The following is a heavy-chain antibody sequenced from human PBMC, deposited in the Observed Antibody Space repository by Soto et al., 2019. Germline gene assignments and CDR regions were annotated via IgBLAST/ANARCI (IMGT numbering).Heavy chain of an antibody. D-gene: IGHD3-16*02. V-gene: IGHV3-30-3*01. Sequence: GGSLRLSCAASGFTFSSYAMHWVRQAPGKGLEWVAVISYDGSNKYYADSVKGRFTISRDNSKNTLYLQMNSLRAEDTAVYYCARDRRLSPPPNGLPFYDYVWGSYRRPSYYFDYWGQGTLVTVSS. CDR2: ISYDGSNK. CDR1: GFTFSSYA. CDR3: ARDRRLSPPPNGLPFYDYVWGSYRRPSYYFDY. J-gene: IGHJ4*02.